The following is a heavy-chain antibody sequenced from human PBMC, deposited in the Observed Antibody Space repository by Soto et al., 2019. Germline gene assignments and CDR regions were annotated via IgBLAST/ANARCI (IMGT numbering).Heavy chain of an antibody. D-gene: IGHD7-27*01. CDR2: ITKSSSYI. Sequence: PGGSLRLSCAASGFTLSSYDMNWVRQAPGKGLEWVSSITKSSSYIYYADSVKGRFTISRDNAKNSLYLQMNSLRAEDTAVYYCVRGPTGAYSTYYFTYWGQGTLVTVSS. V-gene: IGHV3-21*01. J-gene: IGHJ4*02. CDR3: VRGPTGAYSTYYFTY. CDR1: GFTLSSYD.